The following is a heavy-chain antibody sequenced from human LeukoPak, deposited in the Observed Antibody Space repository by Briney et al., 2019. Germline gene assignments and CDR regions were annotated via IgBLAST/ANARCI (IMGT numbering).Heavy chain of an antibody. V-gene: IGHV1-69*01. D-gene: IGHD1-7*01. J-gene: IGHJ6*03. Sequence: SVKVSCKASGGTFSTYAISWVRQAPGQGLEWTGGIIPIFGRANYAQKFQGRVTITADESTSTAYMELSSLRSEDTAVYYCARDGRAGTTRYYYYMDVWGKGTTVTVSS. CDR1: GGTFSTYA. CDR2: IIPIFGRA. CDR3: ARDGRAGTTRYYYYMDV.